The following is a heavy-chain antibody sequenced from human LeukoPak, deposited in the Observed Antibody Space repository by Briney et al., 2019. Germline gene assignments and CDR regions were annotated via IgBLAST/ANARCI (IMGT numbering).Heavy chain of an antibody. CDR1: GGSFSGYY. D-gene: IGHD6-19*01. J-gene: IGHJ4*02. Sequence: PSETLSLTCAVYGGSFSGYYWSWIRQPPGKGLEWIGEINHSGSTNYNPTLKSRVTISVDTSKNQFSLKLSSVTAADTAVYYCARQSSGWSGFDYWGQGTLVTVSS. V-gene: IGHV4-34*01. CDR2: INHSGST. CDR3: ARQSSGWSGFDY.